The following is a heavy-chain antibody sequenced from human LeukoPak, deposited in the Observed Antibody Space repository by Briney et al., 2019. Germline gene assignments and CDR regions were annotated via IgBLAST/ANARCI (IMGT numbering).Heavy chain of an antibody. CDR2: ILGDATA. D-gene: IGHD5-24*01. CDR3: AKDRQGDGFYNFDY. Sequence: GGSLRLSCTASGFRFSDYTMNWARQAPGQGLEWVSVILGDATAYYADSVKGRFTVSRDNSKNTLFLQLNALRAEDTAVYFCAKDRQGDGFYNFDYWGPGTPVIVSP. V-gene: IGHV3-23*01. J-gene: IGHJ4*02. CDR1: GFRFSDYT.